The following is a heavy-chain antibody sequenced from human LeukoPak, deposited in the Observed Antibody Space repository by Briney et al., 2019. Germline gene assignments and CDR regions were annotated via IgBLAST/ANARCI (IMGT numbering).Heavy chain of an antibody. CDR3: ARVDKQQLTNDY. CDR2: INHSGST. J-gene: IGHJ4*02. Sequence: SETLSLTCAVYGGSFSGYYWSWIRQPPGKGLEWIGEINHSGSTDYNPSLKSRVTISVDTSKNQFSLKLSSVTAADTAVYYRARVDKQQLTNDYWGQGTLVTVSS. V-gene: IGHV4-34*01. CDR1: GGSFSGYY. D-gene: IGHD6-13*01.